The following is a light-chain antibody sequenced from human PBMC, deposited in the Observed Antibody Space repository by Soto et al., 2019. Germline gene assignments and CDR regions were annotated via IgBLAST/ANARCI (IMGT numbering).Light chain of an antibody. V-gene: IGLV2-14*01. CDR3: CSYTSSTNYV. CDR1: SSDISIYNY. CDR2: EVS. Sequence: LTQPASVSGSPGQSITVSCTGTSSDISIYNYVSWYQQHPGKAPKLIIYEVSNRPSGISNRFSGAKSGNTASLTISGLQVEDEADYYCCSYTSSTNYVFGAGTKVT. J-gene: IGLJ1*01.